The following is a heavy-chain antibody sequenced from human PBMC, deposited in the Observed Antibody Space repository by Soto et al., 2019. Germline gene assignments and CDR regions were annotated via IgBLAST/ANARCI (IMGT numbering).Heavy chain of an antibody. D-gene: IGHD3-10*01. CDR2: IWYDGSNK. CDR3: AREGTYYYGSGSYPRDY. CDR1: GFTFSSYG. J-gene: IGHJ4*02. V-gene: IGHV3-33*01. Sequence: QVQLVESGGGVVQPGRSLRLSCAASGFTFSSYGMHWVRQAPGKGLEWVAVIWYDGSNKYYADSVKGRFTISRDNSKNTLYLQMNSLRAEDTAVYYCAREGTYYYGSGSYPRDYGGQGTLVTVSS.